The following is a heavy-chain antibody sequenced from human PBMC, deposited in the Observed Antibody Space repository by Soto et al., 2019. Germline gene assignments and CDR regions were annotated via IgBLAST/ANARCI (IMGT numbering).Heavy chain of an antibody. CDR1: GGSISSGGYS. J-gene: IGHJ6*02. V-gene: IGHV4-30-2*01. CDR3: ARASNWNLRTLYYYYGMDV. D-gene: IGHD1-20*01. CDR2: ICHSGST. Sequence: QLQLQESGSGLVKPSQTLSLTCAVSGGSISSGGYSWSWIRQPPGKGLEWIGYICHSGSTYYNPSLSSRFSIAGDRSKNKFSRKLSSVTAADTAVYYCARASNWNLRTLYYYYGMDVWGQGTTVTVSS.